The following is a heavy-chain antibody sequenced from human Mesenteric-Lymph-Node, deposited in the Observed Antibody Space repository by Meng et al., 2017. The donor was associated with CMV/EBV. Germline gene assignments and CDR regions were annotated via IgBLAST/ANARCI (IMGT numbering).Heavy chain of an antibody. D-gene: IGHD1-7*01. CDR2: ISSTSTYI. Sequence: GGSLRLSCAASGFTFSSYTMHWVRQAPGKGLEWVSSISSTSTYIYYADSVKGRFTISRDNAKNSLYLQMNSLRAEDTAVYYCARERLELFYFDYWGQGTLVTSPQ. CDR1: GFTFSSYT. V-gene: IGHV3-21*01. CDR3: ARERLELFYFDY. J-gene: IGHJ4*02.